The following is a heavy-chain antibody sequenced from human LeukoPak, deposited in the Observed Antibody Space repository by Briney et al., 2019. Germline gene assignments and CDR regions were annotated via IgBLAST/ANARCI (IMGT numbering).Heavy chain of an antibody. V-gene: IGHV4-4*07. D-gene: IGHD6-13*01. J-gene: IGHJ4*02. CDR1: GGSISSYY. Sequence: PSETLSLTCTVSGGSISSYYWSWIRQPAGKGLEWIGRIYTSGSTNYNPSLKSRVTISVDTSKNQFSLKLSSVTAADTAVYYCAREKGGPSIAAAGIVDYWGQGTLVTVSS. CDR2: IYTSGST. CDR3: AREKGGPSIAAAGIVDY.